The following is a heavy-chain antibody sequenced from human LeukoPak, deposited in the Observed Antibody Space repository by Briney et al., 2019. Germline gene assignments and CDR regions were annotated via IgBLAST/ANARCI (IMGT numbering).Heavy chain of an antibody. D-gene: IGHD1-26*01. CDR3: ARAVGATPYDY. J-gene: IGHJ4*02. CDR1: GYTFTSYY. CDR2: INPNSGGT. Sequence: ASVKASCKASGYTFTSYYMHWVRQAPGQGLEWMGWINPNSGGTNYAQKFQGRVTMTRDTSISTAYMELSRLRSDDTAVYYCARAVGATPYDYWGQGTLVTVSS. V-gene: IGHV1-2*02.